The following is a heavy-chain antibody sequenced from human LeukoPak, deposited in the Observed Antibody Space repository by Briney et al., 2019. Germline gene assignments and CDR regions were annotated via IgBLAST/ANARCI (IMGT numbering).Heavy chain of an antibody. J-gene: IGHJ6*02. D-gene: IGHD2-2*01. CDR3: ASSTAALRIRGYYGMDV. CDR1: GYTFTGYY. Sequence: ASVKVSCKASGYTFTGYYMHWVRQAPGQGLEWMGWINPNSGGTNYAQKFQGRVAMTRDTSISTAYMELSRLRSDDTAVYYCASSTAALRIRGYYGMDVWGQGTTVTVSS. CDR2: INPNSGGT. V-gene: IGHV1-2*02.